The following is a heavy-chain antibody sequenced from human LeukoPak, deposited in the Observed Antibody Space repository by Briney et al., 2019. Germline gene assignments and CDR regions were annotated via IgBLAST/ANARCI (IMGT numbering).Heavy chain of an antibody. CDR2: IYYSGST. V-gene: IGHV4-39*01. CDR1: GGSISSSSYY. Sequence: SETLSLTCTVSGGSISSSSYYWGWIRQPPGKGLEWIGSIYYSGSTYYNPSLKSRVTISVDTPKNQFSLKLSSVTAADTAVYYCARQAYYYDSSGYYTPVDYWGQGTLVTVSS. CDR3: ARQAYYYDSSGYYTPVDY. D-gene: IGHD3-22*01. J-gene: IGHJ4*02.